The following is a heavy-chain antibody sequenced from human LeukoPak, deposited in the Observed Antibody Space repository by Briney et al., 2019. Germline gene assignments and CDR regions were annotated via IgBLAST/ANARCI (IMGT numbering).Heavy chain of an antibody. D-gene: IGHD4-17*01. Sequence: GRSLRLSCAASGFTFSSYGMHWGRQAPGKGLEWVAVISYDGSNKYYADSVKGRFTISRDNSKNTLYLQMNSLRAEDTAVYYCAKGGYGDYGLDYWGQGTLVTVSS. J-gene: IGHJ4*02. CDR3: AKGGYGDYGLDY. CDR2: ISYDGSNK. CDR1: GFTFSSYG. V-gene: IGHV3-30*18.